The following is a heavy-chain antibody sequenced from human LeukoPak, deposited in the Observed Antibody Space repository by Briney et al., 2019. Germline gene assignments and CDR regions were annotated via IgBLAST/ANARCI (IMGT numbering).Heavy chain of an antibody. CDR1: GGSISSSSYY. CDR2: IYYSGST. D-gene: IGHD1-26*01. V-gene: IGHV4-39*01. J-gene: IGHJ4*02. Sequence: PSETLSLTCTVSGGSISSSSYYWGWIRQPPGKGLEWIGSIYYSGSTYYNPSLKSRVTISVDTSKNQFSLKLSSVTAADTAVYYCARRGSYLTGYFDYWGQGTLVTVSS. CDR3: ARRGSYLTGYFDY.